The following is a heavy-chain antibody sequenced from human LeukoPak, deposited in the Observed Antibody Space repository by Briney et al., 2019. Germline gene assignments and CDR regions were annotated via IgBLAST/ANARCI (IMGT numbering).Heavy chain of an antibody. CDR2: ISSGGGSI. V-gene: IGHV3-23*01. Sequence: PGGSLRLSCAASEFTFSNYAMNWVRQAPGKRPEWVSGISSGGGSIYYADSGKGRFTISRDNSKNTLYLQMNSLRAEDTAVYYCASSPLAARPKLDYWGQGTLVTVSS. CDR1: EFTFSNYA. CDR3: ASSPLAARPKLDY. D-gene: IGHD6-6*01. J-gene: IGHJ4*02.